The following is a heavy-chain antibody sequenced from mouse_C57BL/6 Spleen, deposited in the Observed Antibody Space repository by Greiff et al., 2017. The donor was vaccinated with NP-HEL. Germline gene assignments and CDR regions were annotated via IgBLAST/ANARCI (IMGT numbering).Heavy chain of an antibody. D-gene: IGHD1-1*01. CDR2: IYPGDGDT. Sequence: VQLQQSGAELVKPGASVKISCKASGYAFSSYWMNWVKQRPGKGLEWIGQIYPGDGDTNYNGKFKGKAKLTADKSSSTAYMQLSSLTSEDSAVYCCARRSGVDYCSSWYFDVWGTGTTVTVSS. CDR1: GYAFSSYW. CDR3: ARRSGVDYCSSWYFDV. V-gene: IGHV1-80*01. J-gene: IGHJ1*03.